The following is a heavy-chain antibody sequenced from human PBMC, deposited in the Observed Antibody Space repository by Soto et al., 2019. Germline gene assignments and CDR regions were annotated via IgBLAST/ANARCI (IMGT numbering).Heavy chain of an antibody. Sequence: QVQLVQSGAEVKKPGASVKVSCKASGYTFTSYYMHWVRQAPGQGLEWIVIINPSGGSTSYAQKFQGRVTMTRDTSTSTVYMELSSLRSEDTAVYYCARGGAIYNWFDPWGQGTLVTVSS. V-gene: IGHV1-46*01. CDR3: ARGGAIYNWFDP. CDR2: INPSGGST. J-gene: IGHJ5*02. CDR1: GYTFTSYY. D-gene: IGHD3-16*01.